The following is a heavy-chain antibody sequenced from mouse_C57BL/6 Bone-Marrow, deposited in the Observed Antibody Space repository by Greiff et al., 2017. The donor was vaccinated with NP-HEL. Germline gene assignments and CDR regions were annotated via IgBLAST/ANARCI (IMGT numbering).Heavy chain of an antibody. CDR1: GFNIKDYY. V-gene: IGHV14-2*01. D-gene: IGHD2-3*01. CDR3: ARDGYLKAWFAY. J-gene: IGHJ3*01. Sequence: VQLQQSGAELVKPGASVKLSCTASGFNIKDYYRHWVKQRTEQGLEWIGRIDPEDGETKSAPKFQGKATITADTSSNTAYLQLSSLTSEDTAVYYCARDGYLKAWFAYWGQGTLVTVSA. CDR2: IDPEDGET.